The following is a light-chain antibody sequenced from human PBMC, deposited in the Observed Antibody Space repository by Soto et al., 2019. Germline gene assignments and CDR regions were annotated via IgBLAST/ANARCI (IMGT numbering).Light chain of an antibody. Sequence: QSALTQPPSVSGAPGQRVTISCNGVSSNVVPPDAVHWYQHLSGTIPKLLIYDDDVRPSGVPDRFSASKSGTSASLVIAGLQDEDEGDYYCQSYDSALNVYVFGTATKVTVL. J-gene: IGLJ1*01. V-gene: IGLV1-40*01. CDR3: QSYDSALNVYV. CDR2: DDD. CDR1: SSNVVPPDA.